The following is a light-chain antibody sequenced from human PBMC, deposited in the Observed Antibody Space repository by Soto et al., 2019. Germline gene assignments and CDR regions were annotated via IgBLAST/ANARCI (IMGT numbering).Light chain of an antibody. CDR3: TSYAGSNNWV. Sequence: QSALTQPPSASGSPGQSVTISCTGTSGDVGTYKYVSWYQQHPGQAPKFIIYEVSKRPSGVPDRFSGSKSGNTASLTVSGLQDEDEADYYCTSYAGSNNWVFGGGTKVTVL. V-gene: IGLV2-8*01. CDR1: SGDVGTYKY. CDR2: EVS. J-gene: IGLJ2*01.